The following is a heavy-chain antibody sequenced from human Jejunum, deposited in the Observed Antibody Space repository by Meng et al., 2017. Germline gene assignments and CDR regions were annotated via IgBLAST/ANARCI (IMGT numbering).Heavy chain of an antibody. D-gene: IGHD1-7*01. CDR3: ESGNYHAFDI. CDR1: GVSLSSYW. J-gene: IGHJ3*02. Sequence: ESLKILCAASGVSLSSYWMHWVRQAPGKGLVWVSRINSDGSSTSYADSVKGRFTISSDKAKDTLFLQMNSLRAEDTAVYFCESGNYHAFDIWGQGTMVTVSS. V-gene: IGHV3-74*01. CDR2: INSDGSST.